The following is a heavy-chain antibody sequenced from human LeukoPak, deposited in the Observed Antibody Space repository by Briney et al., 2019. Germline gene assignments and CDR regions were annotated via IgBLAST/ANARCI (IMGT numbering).Heavy chain of an antibody. CDR1: GFTVSSNY. CDR2: IYKNAIT. V-gene: IGHV3-53*01. Sequence: PGGSLRLSCAASGFTVSSNYMTWVRQAPGKGLEWVSVIYKNAITCYADTVKGRFTISRDNSKNTLYLQMNSLRADDTAVYYRARSLRVRGVPDYMDVWGKGTTVTISS. CDR3: ARSLRVRGVPDYMDV. J-gene: IGHJ6*03. D-gene: IGHD3-10*01.